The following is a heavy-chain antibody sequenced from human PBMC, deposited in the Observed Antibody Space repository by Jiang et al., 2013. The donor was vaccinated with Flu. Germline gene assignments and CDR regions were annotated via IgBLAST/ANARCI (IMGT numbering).Heavy chain of an antibody. Sequence: GPGLVKPSETLSLTCTVSGGSISSSSYYWGWIRQPPGKGLEWIGSIYYSGSTYYNPSLKSRVTISVDTSKNQFSLKLSSVTAADTAVYYCARHGSSDSSGYLLDYWGQGTLVTVSS. J-gene: IGHJ4*02. CDR3: ARHGSSDSSGYLLDY. V-gene: IGHV4-39*01. CDR2: IYYSGST. CDR1: GGSISSSSYY. D-gene: IGHD3-22*01.